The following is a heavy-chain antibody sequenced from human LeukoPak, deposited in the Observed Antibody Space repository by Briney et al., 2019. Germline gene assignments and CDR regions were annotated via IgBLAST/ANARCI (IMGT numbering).Heavy chain of an antibody. CDR3: ARDQGWPFHFDG. CDR1: GGSLSSYY. CDR2: IYTSGDT. D-gene: IGHD6-19*01. J-gene: IGHJ4*02. V-gene: IGHV4-4*07. Sequence: PSETLSLTCTVPGGSLSSYYWSWVRQPAGKGLEWIGRIYTSGDTTYNPSLNSRSTTSVDTSKTQFPLKLTSVTTAGIPAYYCARDQGWPFHFDGWGQGALVIVSS.